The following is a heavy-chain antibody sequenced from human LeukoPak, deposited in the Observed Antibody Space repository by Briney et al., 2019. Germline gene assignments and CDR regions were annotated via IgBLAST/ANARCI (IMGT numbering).Heavy chain of an antibody. J-gene: IGHJ4*02. CDR3: ARDPPMSGGSSWYSYFDY. CDR1: GFTFSSYW. D-gene: IGHD6-13*01. V-gene: IGHV3-74*01. Sequence: GGSLRLSCAASGFTFSSYWMHWVRQAPGKGLVWVSRVNPDGSIANYADSVKGRFTISRDNSKNTLYLQMNSLRAEDTAVYYCARDPPMSGGSSWYSYFDYWGQGTLVTVSS. CDR2: VNPDGSIA.